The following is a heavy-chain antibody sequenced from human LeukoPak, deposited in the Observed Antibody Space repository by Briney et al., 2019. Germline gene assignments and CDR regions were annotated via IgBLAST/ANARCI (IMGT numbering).Heavy chain of an antibody. CDR2: INRDGSGT. D-gene: IGHD4-17*01. J-gene: IGHJ4*02. V-gene: IGHV3-74*01. Sequence: GGSLRLSCAASGFTVSSNYMSWVRQAPGKGLLWVSRINRDGSGTTYADSVKGRFTISRDNAKNTLYLQMNSLRAEDTAMYYCVRDLSYGFDYWGQGTLVTVSS. CDR3: VRDLSYGFDY. CDR1: GFTVSSNY.